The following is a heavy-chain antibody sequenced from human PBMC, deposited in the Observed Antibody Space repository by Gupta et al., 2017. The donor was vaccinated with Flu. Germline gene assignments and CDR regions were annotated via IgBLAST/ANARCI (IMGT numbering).Heavy chain of an antibody. CDR2: IRSRGGST. V-gene: IGHV3-23*01. CDR1: AIPLHIDS. J-gene: IGHJ6*03. Sequence: VHRLASGGGLVPPGGSLRPSCAASAIPLHIDSLNLVAPAPGEGPEWVSGIRSRGGSTYDADSVKGRFNNSRDNSKNTLFLQMNSLRGDDTAVYYCAKGDHCTYNSCYNHGGSGYYYMDVWGKGTTVTVSS. D-gene: IGHD2-2*02. CDR3: AKGDHCTYNSCYNHGGSGYYYMDV.